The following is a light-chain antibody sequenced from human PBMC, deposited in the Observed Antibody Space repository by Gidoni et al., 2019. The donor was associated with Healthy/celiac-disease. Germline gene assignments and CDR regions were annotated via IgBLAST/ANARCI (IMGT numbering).Light chain of an antibody. Sequence: DIQMTQSPSTLSASVGDRVTITCRASQSIISWLAWYQQKPGRAPKLLIYQASTLQSGVPSRFSGSGSVTDFTLTISNLQPDDSATYYCQHYSRYPYAFGQGTKLEIK. CDR2: QAS. J-gene: IGKJ2*01. V-gene: IGKV1-5*03. CDR3: QHYSRYPYA. CDR1: QSIISW.